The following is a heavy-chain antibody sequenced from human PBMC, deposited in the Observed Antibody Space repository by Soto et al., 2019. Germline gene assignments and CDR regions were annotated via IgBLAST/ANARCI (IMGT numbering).Heavy chain of an antibody. CDR3: ARVHGISGYYYGLDV. Sequence: PSQTLSLTCAISGDSVSSNSAAWNWIRQSPSRGLEWLGRTYYRSKWYNDYAVSVKSRITINPDTSKNQFSLKLNSVTAADTSVYYCARVHGISGYYYGLDVWGQGTTVTVSS. V-gene: IGHV6-1*01. CDR2: TYYRSKWYN. J-gene: IGHJ6*02. CDR1: GDSVSSNSAA. D-gene: IGHD3-10*01.